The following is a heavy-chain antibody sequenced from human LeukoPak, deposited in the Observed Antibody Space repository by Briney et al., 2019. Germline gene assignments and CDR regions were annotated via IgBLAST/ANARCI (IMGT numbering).Heavy chain of an antibody. V-gene: IGHV4-59*01. CDR1: GGSISSYY. CDR3: ARGYGSGGNCYCFDY. CDR2: IYYTGST. J-gene: IGHJ4*02. Sequence: PSETLSLTCTVSGGSISSYYWTWIRQPPGKGLEWIGSIYYTGSTNYNASLKSRVTISVDMSKSQFSLKLSTVTAADTAVYYCARGYGSGGNCYCFDYWGQGTLVTVSS. D-gene: IGHD2-15*01.